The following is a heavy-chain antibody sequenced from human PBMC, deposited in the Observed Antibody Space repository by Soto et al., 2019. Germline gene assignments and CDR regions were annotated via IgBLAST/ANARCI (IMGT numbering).Heavy chain of an antibody. CDR3: SRNPYGSGLFDP. Sequence: QVQLVQSGAEVKKPGASVKVSCKASGYNFIDCDINWMRQSTGQGLEWMGWMIPNSGNTGYAQKFQGRVTLTSDTSIATAYMELSSLKTEDTAVYYCSRNPYGSGLFDPWGQGTLVTVSS. V-gene: IGHV1-8*01. CDR1: GYNFIDCD. J-gene: IGHJ5*02. D-gene: IGHD6-19*01. CDR2: MIPNSGNT.